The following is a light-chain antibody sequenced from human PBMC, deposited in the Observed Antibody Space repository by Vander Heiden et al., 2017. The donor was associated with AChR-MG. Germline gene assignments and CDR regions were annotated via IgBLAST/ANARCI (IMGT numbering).Light chain of an antibody. CDR3: QRYVSTPNT. Sequence: DIVMTQSPDSLAVSLGERATINCKSGQSVLNRSNNKNSLAWYQQKPRQPPKLLIYWASTRDSGVPDRFSGSGSGTDFTLTINSLHAEDVAVYYCQRYVSTPNTFGGGTKLEIK. CDR1: QSVLNRSNNKNS. V-gene: IGKV4-1*01. CDR2: WAS. J-gene: IGKJ4*01.